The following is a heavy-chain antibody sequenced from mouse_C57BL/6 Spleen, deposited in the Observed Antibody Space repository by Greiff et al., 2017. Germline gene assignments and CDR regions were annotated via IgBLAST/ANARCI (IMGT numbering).Heavy chain of an antibody. V-gene: IGHV1-76*01. CDR3: ARYYYGSKDYYAMDY. CDR1: GYTFTDYY. J-gene: IGHJ4*01. Sequence: VQLQQSGAELVRPGASVKLSCKASGYTFTDYYINWVKQRPGQGLEWIARIYPGSGNTYYNEKFKGKATLTAEKSSSTAYMQLSSLTSEDSAVYFCARYYYGSKDYYAMDYWGQGTSVTVSS. CDR2: IYPGSGNT. D-gene: IGHD1-1*01.